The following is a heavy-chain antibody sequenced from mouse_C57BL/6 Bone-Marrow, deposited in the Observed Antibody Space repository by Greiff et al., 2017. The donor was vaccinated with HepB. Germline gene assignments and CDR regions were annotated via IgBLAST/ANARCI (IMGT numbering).Heavy chain of an antibody. CDR3: ARRGFYYYGSYYFDY. Sequence: QVQLQQSGPELVKPGASVKISCKASGYTFTDYYINWVKQRPGQGLEWIGWIFPGSGSTYYNEKFKGKATLTVDKSSSTAYMLLSSLTSEDSAVYFCARRGFYYYGSYYFDYWGQGTTLTVSS. CDR2: IFPGSGST. J-gene: IGHJ2*01. D-gene: IGHD1-1*01. CDR1: GYTFTDYY. V-gene: IGHV1-75*01.